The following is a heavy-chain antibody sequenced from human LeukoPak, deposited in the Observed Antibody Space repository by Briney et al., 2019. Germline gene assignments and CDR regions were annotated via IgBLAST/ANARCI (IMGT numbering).Heavy chain of an antibody. V-gene: IGHV4-38-2*02. J-gene: IGHJ4*02. Sequence: SETLSLTCTVSGYSFSSGYYWGWIRQPPGKGLEWIGNIYHNGSTDYNPSLKSRVTISVDTSKNQFSLKLSSVTAADTAVYYCATDFWSGTNIIDYWGQGTLVTVSS. CDR3: ATDFWSGTNIIDY. CDR1: GYSFSSGYY. CDR2: IYHNGST. D-gene: IGHD3-3*01.